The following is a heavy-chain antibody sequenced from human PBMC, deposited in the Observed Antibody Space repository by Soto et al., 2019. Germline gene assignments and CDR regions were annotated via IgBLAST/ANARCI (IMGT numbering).Heavy chain of an antibody. CDR3: ARARYCSSTSCYLYYGMDV. D-gene: IGHD2-2*01. CDR2: IIPIFGTA. CDR1: GGTFSSYA. J-gene: IGHJ6*02. Sequence: RASVKVSCKASGGTFSSYAISWVRQAPGQGLEWMGGIIPIFGTANYAQKFQGRVTITADKSTSTAYMELSSLRSEDTAVYYCARARYCSSTSCYLYYGMDVWGQGTTVTVSS. V-gene: IGHV1-69*06.